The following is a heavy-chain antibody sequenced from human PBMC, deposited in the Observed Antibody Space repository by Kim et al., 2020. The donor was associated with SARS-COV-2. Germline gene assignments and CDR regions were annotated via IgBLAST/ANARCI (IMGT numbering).Heavy chain of an antibody. CDR1: GYTFTSYA. D-gene: IGHD3-22*01. V-gene: IGHV1-3*01. J-gene: IGHJ3*02. CDR2: INAGNGNT. CDR3: ARDTKSGSLITMICADAFDI. Sequence: ASVKVSCKASGYTFTSYAMHWVRQAPGQRLEWMGWINAGNGNTKYSQKFQGRVTITRDTSASTAYMELSSLRSEDTAVYYCARDTKSGSLITMICADAFDIYGQGTMVTISS.